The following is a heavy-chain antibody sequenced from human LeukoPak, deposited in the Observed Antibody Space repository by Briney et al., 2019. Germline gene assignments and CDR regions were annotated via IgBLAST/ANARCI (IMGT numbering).Heavy chain of an antibody. CDR3: AKGQFKWGRGDAFDI. CDR2: ISSSSYI. V-gene: IGHV3-21*04. CDR1: GFTFSSYN. Sequence: KAGGSLRLSCAASGFTFSSYNMNWVRQTPGKGLEWVSSISSSSYIYYADSVKGRFTISRDNAKNSLYLQMNSLRAEDTALYYCAKGQFKWGRGDAFDIWGQGTMVTVS. D-gene: IGHD3-16*01. J-gene: IGHJ3*02.